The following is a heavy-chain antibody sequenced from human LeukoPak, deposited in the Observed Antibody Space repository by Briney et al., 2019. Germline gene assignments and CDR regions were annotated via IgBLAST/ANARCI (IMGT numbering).Heavy chain of an antibody. CDR3: TSWYYHDSSGQTTARGFDY. J-gene: IGHJ4*02. V-gene: IGHV3-73*01. CDR2: IRSKANTYAT. D-gene: IGHD3-22*01. CDR1: GFTFSGSA. Sequence: GGSLRLSCAASGFTFSGSAMHWVRQASGKGLEWVGRIRSKANTYATAYAASVKGRFTISRDDSKNTSYLQMNSLKTEDTAVYYCTSWYYHDSSGQTTARGFDYWGQGTLVTVSS.